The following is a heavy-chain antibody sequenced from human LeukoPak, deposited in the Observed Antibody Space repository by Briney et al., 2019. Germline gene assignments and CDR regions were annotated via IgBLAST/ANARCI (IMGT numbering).Heavy chain of an antibody. V-gene: IGHV1-69*05. D-gene: IGHD2-21*01. CDR2: IIPIFGTA. J-gene: IGHJ4*02. CDR1: GGTFSSYA. Sequence: ASVMVSCKASGGTFSSYAISWVRQAPGQGLEWMGGIIPIFGTANYAQKFQGRVTMTTDTSTSTAYMELRSLRSDDTAVYYCARIAYCGGDCYTTYFDYWGQGTLVTVSS. CDR3: ARIAYCGGDCYTTYFDY.